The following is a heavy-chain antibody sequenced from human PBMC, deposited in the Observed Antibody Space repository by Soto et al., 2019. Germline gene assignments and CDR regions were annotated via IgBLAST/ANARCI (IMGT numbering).Heavy chain of an antibody. CDR1: GGSISSGGYS. CDR2: IYHSGST. J-gene: IGHJ4*02. CDR3: ARPGPYYAFWSGYYPFDY. D-gene: IGHD3-3*01. Sequence: SETLSLTCAVSGGSISSGGYSWSWIRQPPGKGLEWIGYIYHSGSTYYNPSLKSRVTISVDRSKNQFSLKLSSVTAADTAVYYCARPGPYYAFWSGYYPFDYWGQGTLVTVSS. V-gene: IGHV4-30-2*01.